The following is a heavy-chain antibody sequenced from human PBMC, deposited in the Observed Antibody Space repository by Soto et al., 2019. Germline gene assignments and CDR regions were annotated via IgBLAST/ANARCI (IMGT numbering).Heavy chain of an antibody. Sequence: SETLSLTCTVSGGFVSSGSYYWSWIRQPPGKGLEWIGYIYYSGSTNYNPSLKSRVTISLDTSKNQFSLKLYSVTAADTAVYYCATLNKWSHGHWGQGTLVTVSS. V-gene: IGHV4-61*01. D-gene: IGHD1-26*01. J-gene: IGHJ4*02. CDR2: IYYSGST. CDR3: ATLNKWSHGH. CDR1: GGFVSSGSYY.